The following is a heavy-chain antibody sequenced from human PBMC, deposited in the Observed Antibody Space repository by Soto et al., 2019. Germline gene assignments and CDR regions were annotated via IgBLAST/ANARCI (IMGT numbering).Heavy chain of an antibody. V-gene: IGHV1-8*01. CDR3: ARARYCSSTSCYGDAFDI. Sequence: ASVKVSCKASGYTFTSYDINWVRQATGQGLEWMGWMNPNSGNTGYAQKFQGRVTMTRNTSISTAYMELGSLRSEDTAVYYCARARYCSSTSCYGDAFDIWGQGTMVTVSS. CDR1: GYTFTSYD. CDR2: MNPNSGNT. J-gene: IGHJ3*02. D-gene: IGHD2-2*01.